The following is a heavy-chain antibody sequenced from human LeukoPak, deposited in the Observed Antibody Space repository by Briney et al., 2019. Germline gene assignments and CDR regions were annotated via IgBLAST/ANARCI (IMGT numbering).Heavy chain of an antibody. Sequence: GGSLRLSCEVSGISLNNAWMSWVRQAPGKGLEWVGRIKSKTDGGTTDYAAPVKGRFTISGDDSKNTLYLQMNSLKTDDTGVYYCTTDGGAYNLGLDYWGQGTLVTVSS. J-gene: IGHJ4*02. D-gene: IGHD5-24*01. CDR2: IKSKTDGGTT. V-gene: IGHV3-15*01. CDR3: TTDGGAYNLGLDY. CDR1: GISLNNAW.